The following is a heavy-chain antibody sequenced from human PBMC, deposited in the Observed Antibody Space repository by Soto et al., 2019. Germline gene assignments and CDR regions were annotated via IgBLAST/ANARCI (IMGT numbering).Heavy chain of an antibody. Sequence: SVKVSCKASGGTFSSYAISWVRQAPGQGLEWMGGIIPIFGTANYAQKFQGRVTITADESTSTAYMELSSLRSEDTAVYYCARATLSPGYSSGLDFDYWGQGTLVTVSS. J-gene: IGHJ4*02. CDR3: ARATLSPGYSSGLDFDY. D-gene: IGHD6-19*01. V-gene: IGHV1-69*13. CDR1: GGTFSSYA. CDR2: IIPIFGTA.